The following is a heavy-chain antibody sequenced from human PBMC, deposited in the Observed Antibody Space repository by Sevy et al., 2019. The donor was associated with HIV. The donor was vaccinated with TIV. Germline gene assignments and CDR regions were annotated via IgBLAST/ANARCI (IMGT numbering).Heavy chain of an antibody. CDR2: ISYEGSNE. Sequence: GGSLRLSCAASTFTFGHYAMHWVRLAPGKGLQWVAGISYEGSNEYYTDSVKGRFTISRDNSKNTLNLEMNNLRVEDTALYYCARDWGTPPTAILYYFDFWGQGIPVTVSS. J-gene: IGHJ4*02. CDR1: TFTFGHYA. CDR3: ARDWGTPPTAILYYFDF. V-gene: IGHV3-30*04. D-gene: IGHD3-16*01.